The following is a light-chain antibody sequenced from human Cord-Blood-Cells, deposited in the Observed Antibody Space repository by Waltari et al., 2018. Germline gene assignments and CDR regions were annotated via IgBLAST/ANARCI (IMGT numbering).Light chain of an antibody. J-gene: IGKJ1*01. CDR1: QSVLYSSNNKNY. CDR2: WAS. CDR3: QQYYSTPPWT. V-gene: IGKV4-1*01. Sequence: DIVMTQSPVSPAVSLGERATITCKSSQSVLYSSNNKNYLAWYQQKPGQPPKLLIYWASTRESGVPDRFSGSGSGTDFTLTISSLQAEDVAVYYCQQYYSTPPWTFGQGTKVEIK.